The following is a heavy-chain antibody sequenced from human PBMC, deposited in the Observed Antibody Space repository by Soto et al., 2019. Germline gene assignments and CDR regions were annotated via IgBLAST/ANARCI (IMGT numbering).Heavy chain of an antibody. J-gene: IGHJ4*02. CDR2: IYAGDSDT. D-gene: IGHD6-19*01. Sequence: GESLKISCEGSGYSFSDYWIGWVRHVPGKGLEWVGTIYAGDSDTRYGPSFEGQVTMSVDKSISTAYLHWSSLKASDSAIYYCARQHPLDSSAWYNWGQGTRVTVSS. CDR3: ARQHPLDSSAWYN. CDR1: GYSFSDYW. V-gene: IGHV5-51*01.